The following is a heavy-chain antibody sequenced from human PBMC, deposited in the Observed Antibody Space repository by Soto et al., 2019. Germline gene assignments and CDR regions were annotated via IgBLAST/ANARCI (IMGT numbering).Heavy chain of an antibody. CDR2: INHSGST. CDR3: ARSGVSGSYRPFDY. V-gene: IGHV4-34*01. Sequence: QVQLQPWGAGLLKPSETLSLTCAVYGGSFSGYYWSWLRQPPGKGLEWIGEINHSGSTNYNPSLKSRVTISVDTSKHQFSLRLSSVTAADTAVYYWARSGVSGSYRPFDYWCQGTLVTVSS. J-gene: IGHJ4*02. CDR1: GGSFSGYY. D-gene: IGHD1-26*01.